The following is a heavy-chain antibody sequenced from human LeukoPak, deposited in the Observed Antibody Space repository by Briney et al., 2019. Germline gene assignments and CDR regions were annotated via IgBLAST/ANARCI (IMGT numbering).Heavy chain of an antibody. CDR1: GFTCSSYS. D-gene: IGHD6-19*01. CDR3: AKDHGFYSSGWNPLFDY. CDR2: ISSSSSYI. Sequence: GGSRRLSRAAAGFTCSSYSMKWVRQAPGKGLEWVSSISSSSSYIYYADSVKGRFTISRDISKNTLYLQMNSLRAEDTAAYYCAKDHGFYSSGWNPLFDYWGRGTLVTVSS. V-gene: IGHV3-21*04. J-gene: IGHJ4*02.